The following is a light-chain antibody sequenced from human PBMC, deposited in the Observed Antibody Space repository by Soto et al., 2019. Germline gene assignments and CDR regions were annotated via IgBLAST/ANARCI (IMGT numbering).Light chain of an antibody. CDR1: SSAVGNSNG. CDR2: DVN. J-gene: IGLJ1*01. V-gene: IGLV2-18*02. CDR3: SSYTSSSTYV. Sequence: QSALTQPPSVPGSPGQSVAISCTGTSSAVGNSNGVSWYHQPPGTAPKLIIYDVNNRPSGVPDRFSGSKSGNTASLTISGLQAEDEGDYYCSSYTSSSTYVFGTGTKVTVL.